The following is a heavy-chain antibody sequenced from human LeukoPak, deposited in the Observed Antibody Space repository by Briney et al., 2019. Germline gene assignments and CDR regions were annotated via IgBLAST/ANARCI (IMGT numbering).Heavy chain of an antibody. Sequence: GGSLRLSCAASGFTFSSYGMHWVRQAPGKGLEWVAVISYDGSNKYYADSVKGRFTISRDNSKNTLYLQMNSLRAEDTAVYYCAKERYSSSWNYYYGMDVWGQGTTVTVSS. J-gene: IGHJ6*02. D-gene: IGHD6-13*01. V-gene: IGHV3-30*18. CDR2: ISYDGSNK. CDR1: GFTFSSYG. CDR3: AKERYSSSWNYYYGMDV.